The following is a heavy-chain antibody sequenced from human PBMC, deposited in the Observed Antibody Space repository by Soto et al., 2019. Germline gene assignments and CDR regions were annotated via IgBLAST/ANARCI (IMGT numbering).Heavy chain of an antibody. CDR1: GFTFSSYS. D-gene: IGHD6-19*01. CDR2: ISSSSSYI. CDR3: ARDRSSGWYFWFDP. V-gene: IGHV3-21*01. J-gene: IGHJ5*02. Sequence: EVQLVESGGGLVKPGGSLRLSCAASGFTFSSYSMNWVRQAPGKGLEWVSSISSSSSYIYYADSVKGRFTISRDNAKNSLYLQMNSLTAEDTAVYYCARDRSSGWYFWFDPWGQGTLVTVSS.